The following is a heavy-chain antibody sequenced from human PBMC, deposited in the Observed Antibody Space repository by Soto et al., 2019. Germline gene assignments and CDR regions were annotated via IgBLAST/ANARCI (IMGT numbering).Heavy chain of an antibody. CDR2: VSHRGNT. CDR1: GVFIASDAYY. Sequence: SETLSLTCGVSGVFIASDAYYWGWIRHHPGKGLEWIGYVSHRGNTYYNPSLKSRLTISLDTSKNQFYLHLTSVTAADTAVYYCARYRCKATWSKFDYWGPGTQVTVSS. V-gene: IGHV4-31*11. J-gene: IGHJ4*02. D-gene: IGHD2-8*02. CDR3: ARYRCKATWSKFDY.